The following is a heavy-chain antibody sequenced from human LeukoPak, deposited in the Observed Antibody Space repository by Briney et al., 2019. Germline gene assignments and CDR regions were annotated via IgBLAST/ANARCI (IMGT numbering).Heavy chain of an antibody. Sequence: ASVKVSCKASEYTFTAYYMHWVRQAPGQGLEWMGWINPNSGGTNYAQKFQGRVTMTRDTSISTAYMELSRLRSDDTAVYYCARALLSWKYYYDSSGYSPFDYWGQGTLVTVSS. CDR3: ARALLSWKYYYDSSGYSPFDY. V-gene: IGHV1-2*02. D-gene: IGHD3-22*01. CDR1: EYTFTAYY. CDR2: INPNSGGT. J-gene: IGHJ4*02.